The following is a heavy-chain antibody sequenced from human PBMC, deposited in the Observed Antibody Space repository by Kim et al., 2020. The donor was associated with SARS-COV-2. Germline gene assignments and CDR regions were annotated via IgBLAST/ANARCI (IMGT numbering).Heavy chain of an antibody. CDR1: GFTFSSYS. CDR2: ISSSSSYI. Sequence: GGSLRLSCAASGFTFSSYSMNWVRQAPGKGLEWVSSISSSSSYIYYADSVKGRFTISRDNAKNSLYLQMNSLRAEDTAVYYCARVLDYDSSGYPDAAFDIWGQGTMVTVSS. CDR3: ARVLDYDSSGYPDAAFDI. D-gene: IGHD3-22*01. V-gene: IGHV3-21*01. J-gene: IGHJ3*02.